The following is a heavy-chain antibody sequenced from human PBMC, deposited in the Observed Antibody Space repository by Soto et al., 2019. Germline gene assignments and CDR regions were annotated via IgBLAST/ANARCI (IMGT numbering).Heavy chain of an antibody. CDR1: GFTFSSYG. D-gene: IGHD6-13*01. CDR3: AQDGDKYSSSCPHDY. Sequence: QVQLVESGGGVVQPGRSLRLSCAASGFTFSSYGMHWVRQAPGKGLEWVAVISYDGSNKYYADSVKGRFTISRDNSKNTLYLQMNSLRAEDTAVYYCAQDGDKYSSSCPHDYWGQGTLVTVSS. CDR2: ISYDGSNK. V-gene: IGHV3-30*18. J-gene: IGHJ4*02.